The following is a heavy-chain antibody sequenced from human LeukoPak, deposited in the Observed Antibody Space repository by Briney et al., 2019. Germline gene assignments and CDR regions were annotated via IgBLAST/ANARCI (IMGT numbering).Heavy chain of an antibody. CDR1: GGSISSYY. CDR2: IYYSGSP. D-gene: IGHD4-23*01. J-gene: IGHJ4*02. V-gene: IGHV4-59*01. Sequence: SQTLSLTCTVSGGSISSYYWSWIRQPPGKGLDWIGYIYYSGSPHYNPSLKSRVTISVDTSKNQSSLKLSSVTAADTAVYYCARYGGNFDYWGQGTLVTVSS. CDR3: ARYGGNFDY.